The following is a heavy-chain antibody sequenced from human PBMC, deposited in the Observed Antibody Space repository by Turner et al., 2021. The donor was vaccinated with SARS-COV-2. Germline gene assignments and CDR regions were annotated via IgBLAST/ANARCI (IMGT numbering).Heavy chain of an antibody. CDR1: GFTFSSYG. D-gene: IGHD3-22*01. CDR3: ARDHYYDSSGYTLDAFDI. J-gene: IGHJ3*02. V-gene: IGHV3-33*01. Sequence: VQLVESGGGVVQPGRSLRLSCAASGFTFSSYGMPWVRQAPGKGLEWVAVIWYDGSNKYYADSVKGRFTISRDISKNTLYLQMNSLRAEDTAVYYCARDHYYDSSGYTLDAFDIWGQGTMVTISS. CDR2: IWYDGSNK.